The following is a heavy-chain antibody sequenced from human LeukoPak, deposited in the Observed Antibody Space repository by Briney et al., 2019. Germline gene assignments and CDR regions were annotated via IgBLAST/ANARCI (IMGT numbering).Heavy chain of an antibody. CDR2: TDPSDSYT. V-gene: IGHV5-10-1*01. CDR1: GYSFTGYW. J-gene: IGHJ4*02. D-gene: IGHD5-18*01. CDR3: ARRGYSYGYAYGY. Sequence: GESLKISCKGSGYSFTGYWISWVRQMPGKGLEWMGRTDPSDSYTNYSPSFQGHVTISADKSISTAYLQWSSLKASDTAMYYCARRGYSYGYAYGYWGQGTLVTVSS.